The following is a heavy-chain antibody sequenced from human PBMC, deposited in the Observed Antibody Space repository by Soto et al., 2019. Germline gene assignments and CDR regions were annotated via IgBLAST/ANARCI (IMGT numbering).Heavy chain of an antibody. CDR1: GFTFSSYA. CDR3: ARSYSGSYRDAFDI. D-gene: IGHD1-26*01. J-gene: IGHJ3*02. Sequence: GGSLILSCAASGFTFSSYAMHWVRQAPGKGLEWVVVISYDGSNKYYADSVKGRFTISRDNSKNTLYLQMNSLRPEDTAMYYCARSYSGSYRDAFDIWGQGTMVTVS. CDR2: ISYDGSNK. V-gene: IGHV3-30-3*01.